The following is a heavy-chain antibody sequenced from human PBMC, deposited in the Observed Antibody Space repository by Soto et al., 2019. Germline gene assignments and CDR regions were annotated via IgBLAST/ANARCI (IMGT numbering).Heavy chain of an antibody. CDR1: GGSISSGDYY. Sequence: QVQLQESGPGLVKPSQTLSLTCTVSGGSISSGDYYWSWIRQPPGKGLEWIGYIYYSGSTYYNPSLKSRVTISVDTSTNQFSLKLSSVTAADTAVYYCARDQVYGGNLHWYFDLWGRGTLVTVSS. V-gene: IGHV4-30-4*01. CDR3: ARDQVYGGNLHWYFDL. D-gene: IGHD2-15*01. J-gene: IGHJ2*01. CDR2: IYYSGST.